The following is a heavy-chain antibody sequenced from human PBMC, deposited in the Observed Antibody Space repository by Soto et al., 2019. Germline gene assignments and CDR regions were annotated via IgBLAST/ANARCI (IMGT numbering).Heavy chain of an antibody. V-gene: IGHV3-21*01. CDR3: ARDSVVVTASTPYFDY. D-gene: IGHD2-21*02. CDR1: GFTFSSYS. Sequence: EVQLVESGGGLVKPGGSLRLSCAASGFTFSSYSMNWVRQAPGKGLEWVSSISSSSSYIYYADSVKGRFTISRDNAKNSLYLQMNSLRAEDTAVYYCARDSVVVTASTPYFDYWGQGTLVTVSS. J-gene: IGHJ4*02. CDR2: ISSSSSYI.